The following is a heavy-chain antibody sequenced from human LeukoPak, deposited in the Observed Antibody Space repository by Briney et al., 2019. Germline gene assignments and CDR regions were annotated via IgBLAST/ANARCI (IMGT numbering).Heavy chain of an antibody. CDR1: GFNYSAYN. V-gene: IGHV3-21*01. D-gene: IGHD3-22*01. CDR3: ARDPPNNGYDFDY. J-gene: IGHJ4*02. CDR2: ITSSSAYI. Sequence: GGSLRLSCAASGFNYSAYNMNWVRQAPGKGLEWVASITSSSAYIYYGDSVKGRVRISRDNAKNSLYLQMTAPIAEDTAVYYCARDPPNNGYDFDYWGQGILVTVSS.